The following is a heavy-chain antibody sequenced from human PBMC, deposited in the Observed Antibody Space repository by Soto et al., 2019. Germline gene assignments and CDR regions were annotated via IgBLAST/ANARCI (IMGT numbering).Heavy chain of an antibody. Sequence: QDHLVQSGAEVKKPGASAKVSCKASGYTFKNYGINWVRQAPGRGLEWMAWISAYNGDTSYAQHFQGRVTVTTETVTNTGYMELRSLRPDDTAVYFCVLGGLETGYYRDMDYWGQGTLVSVSS. CDR3: VLGGLETGYYRDMDY. D-gene: IGHD3-9*01. J-gene: IGHJ4*02. CDR1: GYTFKNYG. V-gene: IGHV1-18*04. CDR2: ISAYNGDT.